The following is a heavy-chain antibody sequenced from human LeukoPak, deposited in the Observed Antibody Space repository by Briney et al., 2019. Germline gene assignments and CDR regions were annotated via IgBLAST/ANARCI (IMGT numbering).Heavy chain of an antibody. CDR2: INPNSGGT. V-gene: IGHV1-2*02. CDR3: ARGSLIEMATMPRGY. Sequence: GESLKISCKASGYTFTGYYMHWVRQAPGQGLEWMGWINPNSGGTNYAQKFQGRVTMTRDTSISTAYMELSRLRSDDTAVYYCARGSLIEMATMPRGYWGQGTLVTVSS. CDR1: GYTFTGYY. D-gene: IGHD5-24*01. J-gene: IGHJ4*02.